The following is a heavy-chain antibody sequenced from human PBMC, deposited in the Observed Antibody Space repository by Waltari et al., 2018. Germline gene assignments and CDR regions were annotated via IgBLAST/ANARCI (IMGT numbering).Heavy chain of an antibody. CDR1: GSSISSGYY. V-gene: IGHV4-38-2*01. D-gene: IGHD1-26*01. CDR2: IYHSGST. J-gene: IGHJ5*02. Sequence: QVQLQESGPGLVKPSETMSLTCAVSGSSISSGYYWRWSRQPPEKVLEWIGSIYHSGSTYYNPSLKSRVTISMDTSKTQFSLRLSSVTAADTAVYYCARAHSGSYSYVNWFDPWGQGTLVTVSS. CDR3: ARAHSGSYSYVNWFDP.